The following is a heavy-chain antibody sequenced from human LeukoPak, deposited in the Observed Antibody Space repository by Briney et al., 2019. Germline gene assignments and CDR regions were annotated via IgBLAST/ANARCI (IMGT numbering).Heavy chain of an antibody. D-gene: IGHD2-15*01. CDR3: ATPVVVVAATGYSYGPFDH. CDR2: INPSGGST. V-gene: IGHV1-46*01. Sequence: ASVKVSCKASGYTFTSYYMHWVRQAPGQGLEWMGIINPSGGSTSYAQKFQGRVTMTTDTSTSTVYMELSSLRSEDPAVYYCATPVVVVAATGYSYGPFDHWGQGTLVTVSS. CDR1: GYTFTSYY. J-gene: IGHJ4*02.